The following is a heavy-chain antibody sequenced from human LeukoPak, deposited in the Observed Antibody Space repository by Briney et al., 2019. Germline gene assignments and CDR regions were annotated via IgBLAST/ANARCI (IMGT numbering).Heavy chain of an antibody. V-gene: IGHV3-74*01. Sequence: PGGSLRLSCAASGFTFSNYWMHWVRQAPGKGPVWVSRINRDGSSISYVDSVKGRFTISRDNAKNTLYLQMNSLRAEDTAVYYCARGPSGYHNTGGQGTLVTVSS. CDR3: ARGPSGYHNT. D-gene: IGHD5-12*01. CDR2: INRDGSSI. CDR1: GFTFSNYW. J-gene: IGHJ4*02.